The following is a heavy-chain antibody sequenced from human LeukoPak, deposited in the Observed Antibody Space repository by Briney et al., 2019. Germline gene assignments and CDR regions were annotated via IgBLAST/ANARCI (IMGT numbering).Heavy chain of an antibody. D-gene: IGHD6-13*01. CDR1: GYSFSIHN. J-gene: IGHJ4*02. Sequence: ASVKVSCKASGYSFSIHNMHWVRLAPGQRLEWMGWINAGNGNTKYSQKFQGRVTLTRDTSASTVYMELSSLRSEDTAVYYCARDRREYIAAAGPPDFDYWGQGTLVTVSS. CDR3: ARDRREYIAAAGPPDFDY. V-gene: IGHV1-3*01. CDR2: INAGNGNT.